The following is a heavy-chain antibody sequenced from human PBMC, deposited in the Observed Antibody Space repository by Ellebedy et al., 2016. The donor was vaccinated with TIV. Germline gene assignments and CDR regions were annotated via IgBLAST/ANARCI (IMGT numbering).Heavy chain of an antibody. V-gene: IGHV1-69*04. D-gene: IGHD2-2*01. Sequence: ASVQVSCKASGYTFTSYGIIRVRQAPAQGLEWMGRIIPILGIVNYAQKFQGRVTITANKSTSTADMELSSLRSEDTAEYYCAGGVVVVPAAIEHIDSWGQGTLVTVSS. CDR1: GYTFTSYG. CDR2: IIPILGIV. CDR3: AGGVVVVPAAIEHIDS. J-gene: IGHJ4*02.